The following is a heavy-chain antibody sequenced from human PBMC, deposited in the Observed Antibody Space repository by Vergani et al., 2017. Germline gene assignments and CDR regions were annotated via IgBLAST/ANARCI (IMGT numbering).Heavy chain of an antibody. CDR3: ARLAIVVVPAARPLDL. CDR2: INPNSGGT. Sequence: QVQLVQSGAEVKKPGASVKVSCKASGYTFTGYYMHWVRQAPGQGLEWMGWINPNSGGTNYAQKFQGRVTMGTDTSISTAYLELSRLRSDDTAVYYCARLAIVVVPAARPLDLWGQGTLVTVSS. J-gene: IGHJ4*02. V-gene: IGHV1-2*02. D-gene: IGHD2-2*01. CDR1: GYTFTGYY.